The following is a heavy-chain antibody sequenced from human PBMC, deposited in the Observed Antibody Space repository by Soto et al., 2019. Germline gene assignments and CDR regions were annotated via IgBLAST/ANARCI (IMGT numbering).Heavy chain of an antibody. D-gene: IGHD3-22*01. Sequence: SETLSLTCTVSGGSISSSSYYWGWIRQPPGKGPEWIGSIYYSGSTYYNPSLKSRVTISVDTSKNQFSLKLSSVTAADTAVYYCASSVTYYYDSSGYSFFDYWGQGTLVTVSS. J-gene: IGHJ4*02. CDR2: IYYSGST. CDR1: GGSISSSSYY. V-gene: IGHV4-39*01. CDR3: ASSVTYYYDSSGYSFFDY.